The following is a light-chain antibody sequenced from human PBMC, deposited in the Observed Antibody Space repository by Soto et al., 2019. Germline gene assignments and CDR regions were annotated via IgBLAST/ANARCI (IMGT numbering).Light chain of an antibody. CDR1: QSVSSN. J-gene: IGKJ5*01. Sequence: EVVITQTPATLSVSPGERSTLSGRASQSVSSNLAWYQQKLGQAPRLLIYDASTRAPGIPARFSGRGSGADFTLTISSLEPEDFAVYYCQQRSDSITFGQGTRLEIK. V-gene: IGKV3-11*01. CDR3: QQRSDSIT. CDR2: DAS.